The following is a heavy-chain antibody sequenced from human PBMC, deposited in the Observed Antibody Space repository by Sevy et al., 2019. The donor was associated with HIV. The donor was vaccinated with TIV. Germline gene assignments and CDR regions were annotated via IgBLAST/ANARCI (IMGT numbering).Heavy chain of an antibody. V-gene: IGHV3-48*01. D-gene: IGHD3-3*01. J-gene: IGHJ6*03. CDR1: GFTFSSYS. CDR2: ISSSSSTI. CDR3: ARFGRGYDFWSGYYGYYYYYYMDV. Sequence: GGSLRLSCAASGFTFSSYSMNWVRQAPGKGLEWVSYISSSSSTIYYADSVKGRFTISRDNAKNSLYLQMNSLRAEDTAVYYCARFGRGYDFWSGYYGYYYYYYMDVWGKGTTVTVPS.